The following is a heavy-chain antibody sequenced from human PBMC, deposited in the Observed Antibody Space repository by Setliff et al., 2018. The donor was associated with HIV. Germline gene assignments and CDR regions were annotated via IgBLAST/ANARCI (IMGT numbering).Heavy chain of an antibody. CDR2: IYYSGST. Sequence: PSETLSLTCFVSGGSLSSYYWSWIRQPPGKGLEWIAYIYYSGSTNYNPSLKSRVTISLDRSKNQFSLKLSSVTAADTAVYYCARSPSYRSSWEYYFDYWGQGILVTVS. CDR3: ARSPSYRSSWEYYFDY. D-gene: IGHD6-13*01. V-gene: IGHV4-59*01. CDR1: GGSLSSYY. J-gene: IGHJ4*02.